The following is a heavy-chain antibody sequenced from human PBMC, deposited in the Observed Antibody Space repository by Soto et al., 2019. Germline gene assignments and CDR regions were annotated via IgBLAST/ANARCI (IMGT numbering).Heavy chain of an antibody. CDR2: IYHSGSP. Sequence: SETLSLTCAVSGGSVSSTNWWTWVRQPPGKRLEWIGEIYHSGSPTYSPSLRGRFTISRDSAKNSMYLQMNSLTVEDTAIYYCASLDTARVQIAGYWGQGIQVTISS. D-gene: IGHD5-18*01. J-gene: IGHJ4*02. V-gene: IGHV4-4*02. CDR3: ASLDTARVQIAGY. CDR1: GGSVSSTNW.